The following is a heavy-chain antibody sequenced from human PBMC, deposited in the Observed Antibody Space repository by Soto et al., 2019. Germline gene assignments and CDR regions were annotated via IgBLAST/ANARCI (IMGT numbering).Heavy chain of an antibody. V-gene: IGHV4-59*08. CDR1: GGVISSYY. D-gene: IGHD2-2*01. CDR2: IYYSGST. J-gene: IGHJ5*02. CDR3: DPRRSRKGRPGGRPWTAWFDP. Sequence: PTETLSLTCTVSGGVISSYYWSWIRQPPGKGLEWIGYIYYSGSTNYNPSLKSRVTISVDTSKNQFSLKLSSVTAADTAMYYCDPRRSRKGRPGGRPWTAWFDPWGKXTLGTVSS.